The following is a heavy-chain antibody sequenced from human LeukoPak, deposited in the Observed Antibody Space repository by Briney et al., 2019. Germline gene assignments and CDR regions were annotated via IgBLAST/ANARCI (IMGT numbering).Heavy chain of an antibody. V-gene: IGHV3-48*01. D-gene: IGHD1-1*01. CDR3: ARGWIGPLVRLQLFDY. CDR2: ISSSSSTI. J-gene: IGHJ4*02. CDR1: GFTSRTYS. Sequence: PGGSLRLSCAASGFTSRTYSMNWVRQAPGKGLEWVSYISSSSSTIYYADSVKGRFTISRDNAKNSLDLLMNSLRAEDTAVYYCARGWIGPLVRLQLFDYWGQGTVVTVSS.